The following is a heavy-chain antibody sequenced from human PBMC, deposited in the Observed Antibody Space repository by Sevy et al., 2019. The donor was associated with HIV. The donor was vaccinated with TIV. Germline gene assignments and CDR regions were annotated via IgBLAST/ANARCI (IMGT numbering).Heavy chain of an antibody. D-gene: IGHD1-7*01. CDR3: ARTELPYWYFDL. CDR1: GFTFSSYA. J-gene: IGHJ2*01. CDR2: ISNDGSNK. V-gene: IGHV3-30-3*01. Sequence: GGSLRLSCAASGFTFSSYAMHWVRQAPGKGLEWVAVISNDGSNKYYADSVKGRFTISRDNSKNPLYLQMNSLRAEDTAVYYCARTELPYWYFDLWGRGTLVTVSS.